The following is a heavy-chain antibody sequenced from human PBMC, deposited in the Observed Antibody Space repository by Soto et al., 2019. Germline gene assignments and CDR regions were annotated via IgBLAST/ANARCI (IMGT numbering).Heavy chain of an antibody. CDR1: GFSFSGYY. Sequence: GGSLRLSCAASGFSFSGYYMDWVRQVPGKGLEWVGRSRNKANSYNPEYAPSVKDRFSISRDNSKDSMYLQMNSLKTEDTAVFNGARDTGGSNDSWGQGALVNGS. J-gene: IGHJ5*01. CDR2: SRNKANSYNP. D-gene: IGHD3-16*01. CDR3: ARDTGGSNDS. V-gene: IGHV3-72*01.